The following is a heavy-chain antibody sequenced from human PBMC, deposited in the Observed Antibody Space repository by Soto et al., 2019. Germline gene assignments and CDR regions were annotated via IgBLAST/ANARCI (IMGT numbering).Heavy chain of an antibody. V-gene: IGHV1-8*01. D-gene: IGHD3-3*01. CDR2: MNPNSGNT. CDR3: ARGADDFWSGYYIYYYYGMDV. Sequence: ASVKVSRKASGYTFTSYDINWVRQATGQGLEWMGWMNPNSGNTGYAQKFQGRVTMTRNTSISTAYMELSSLRSEDTTVYYCARGADDFWSGYYIYYYYGMDVWGQGTTVTVSS. J-gene: IGHJ6*02. CDR1: GYTFTSYD.